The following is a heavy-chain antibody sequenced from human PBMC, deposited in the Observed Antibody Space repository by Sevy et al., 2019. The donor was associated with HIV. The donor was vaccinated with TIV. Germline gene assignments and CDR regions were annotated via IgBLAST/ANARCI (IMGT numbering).Heavy chain of an antibody. V-gene: IGHV3-9*01. CDR3: AKDMSGSGKGMDV. D-gene: IGHD3-10*01. J-gene: IGHJ6*02. Sequence: GGSLRLSCAASGFTFDDYAMHWVRQAPGKGLEWVSGISWNSGSIGYADSVKGRFTISRDNAKNSLYLQMNSLRAEDTALYYCAKDMSGSGKGMDVLGQGTSVTVSS. CDR1: GFTFDDYA. CDR2: ISWNSGSI.